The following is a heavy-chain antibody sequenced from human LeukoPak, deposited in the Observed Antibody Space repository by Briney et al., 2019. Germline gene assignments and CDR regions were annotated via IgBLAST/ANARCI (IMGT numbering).Heavy chain of an antibody. CDR3: ARVTGYVMEDYFDY. J-gene: IGHJ4*02. CDR1: GGSISSSSYY. V-gene: IGHV4-61*01. Sequence: SETLSLTCTVSGGSISSSSYYWSWIRQPPGKGLEWIGYIYYSGSTNYNPSLKSRVTISVDTSKNQFSLKLSSVTAADTAVYYCARVTGYVMEDYFDYWGQGTLVTVSS. D-gene: IGHD6-13*01. CDR2: IYYSGST.